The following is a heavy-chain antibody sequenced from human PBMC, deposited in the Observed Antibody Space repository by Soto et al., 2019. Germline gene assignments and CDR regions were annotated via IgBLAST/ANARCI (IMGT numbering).Heavy chain of an antibody. CDR3: ARHEGNGNVWTLDY. D-gene: IGHD2-8*01. CDR1: GDSIGTTHSY. Sequence: SETLSLTCTVSGDSIGTTHSYWAWIRQSPGKGLEWIGNIHYSGSTYYMPSLRSRVTLSVDTSKNQFSLRLTSVTAEDTAVYYCARHEGNGNVWTLDYWGQGILVTSP. V-gene: IGHV4-39*01. J-gene: IGHJ4*02. CDR2: IHYSGST.